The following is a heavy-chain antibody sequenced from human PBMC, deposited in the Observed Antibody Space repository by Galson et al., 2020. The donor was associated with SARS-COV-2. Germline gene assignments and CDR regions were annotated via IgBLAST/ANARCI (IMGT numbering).Heavy chain of an antibody. J-gene: IGHJ4*02. D-gene: IGHD3-16*01. CDR3: ARDRLTAYFDY. Sequence: GGSLRLSCAASGFTFSSYALHWVRQAPGKGLEWVAVISYDGSNKYYADSVKGRFTISRDNSKNTLYLQMNSLRAEDTAVYYCARDRLTAYFDYWGQGTLVTVSS. V-gene: IGHV3-30*04. CDR2: ISYDGSNK. CDR1: GFTFSSYA.